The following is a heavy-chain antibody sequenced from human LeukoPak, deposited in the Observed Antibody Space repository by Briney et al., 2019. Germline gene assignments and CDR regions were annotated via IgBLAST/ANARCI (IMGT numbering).Heavy chain of an antibody. V-gene: IGHV3-23*01. CDR2: ISSSGGST. J-gene: IGHJ5*02. Sequence: GGSLRLSCAASGFTLSSYAMSWVRQAPGKGLEWVSAISSSGGSTYYADSVKGRFTIPRDNSKNTLYLQMNSLRAEDTAVYYCAKDPGQWPVNDWFDPWGQGTLVTVSS. D-gene: IGHD6-19*01. CDR3: AKDPGQWPVNDWFDP. CDR1: GFTLSSYA.